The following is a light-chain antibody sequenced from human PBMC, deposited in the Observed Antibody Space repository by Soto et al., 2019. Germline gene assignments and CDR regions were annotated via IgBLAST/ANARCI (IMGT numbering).Light chain of an antibody. Sequence: QTVVTQEPSLTVSPGGTVTLTCASSTGAVTRGYYPNWFQEKPGQAPRALIYSISNKYSWTPARFSGSLLGGKAALTLSGVQPEDEAEYYCLLYYRGAQLYVFGPGTKVTVL. CDR1: TGAVTRGYY. CDR2: SIS. J-gene: IGLJ1*01. V-gene: IGLV7-43*01. CDR3: LLYYRGAQLYV.